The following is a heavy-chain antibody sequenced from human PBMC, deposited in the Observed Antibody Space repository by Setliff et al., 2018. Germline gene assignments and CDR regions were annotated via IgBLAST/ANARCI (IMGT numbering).Heavy chain of an antibody. CDR2: IFTSGST. D-gene: IGHD3-9*01. CDR3: AHSTTFDLHHDY. Sequence: LSLTCRVSDGSVSTFYWTWIRQPPGKGLEWIGYIFTSGSTQYNPSLKSRATISRDTSSNQFSLKLFSVTAADTAVYYCAHSTTFDLHHDYWGQGALVTVSS. CDR1: DGSVSTFY. V-gene: IGHV4-4*09. J-gene: IGHJ4*02.